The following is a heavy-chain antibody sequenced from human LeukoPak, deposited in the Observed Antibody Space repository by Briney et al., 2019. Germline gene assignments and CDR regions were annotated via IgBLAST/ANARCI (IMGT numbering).Heavy chain of an antibody. D-gene: IGHD3-10*01. V-gene: IGHV3-30*02. CDR2: IRYDGSNK. CDR1: GFTFSSYG. Sequence: PGGSLRLSCAASGFTFSSYGMHWVRQAPGKGLEWVAFIRYDGSNKYYADSVKGRFTISTDNSKNTLYLQMNSLRAEDTAVYYCAKDRADIWFGELFPYYFDYWGQGTLVTVFS. J-gene: IGHJ4*02. CDR3: AKDRADIWFGELFPYYFDY.